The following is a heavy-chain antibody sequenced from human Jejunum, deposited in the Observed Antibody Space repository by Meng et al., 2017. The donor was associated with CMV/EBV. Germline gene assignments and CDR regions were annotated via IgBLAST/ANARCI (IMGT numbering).Heavy chain of an antibody. CDR3: TRYRSGWSLADP. D-gene: IGHD6-19*01. V-gene: IGHV3-49*04. J-gene: IGHJ5*02. CDR2: IRSKAYGGTT. Sequence: GFTFGDYAMSWGRQAPGKGLEWVGFIRSKAYGGTTEYAASVKGRFTISRDDSKSIAYLQMNSLKTEDTAVYYCTRYRSGWSLADPWGQGTLVTVSS. CDR1: GFTFGDYA.